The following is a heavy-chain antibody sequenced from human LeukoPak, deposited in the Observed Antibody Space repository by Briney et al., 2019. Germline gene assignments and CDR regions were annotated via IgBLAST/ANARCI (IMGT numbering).Heavy chain of an antibody. D-gene: IGHD3-10*01. Sequence: PETLSLTCTVSGGSISSYYWSWIRQPPGKGLEWIGYIYYSGSTNYNPSLKSRVTISVDTSKNQFSLKLSSVTAADTAVYYCARVLWFGGPSEDDYWGQGTLVTVSS. CDR3: ARVLWFGGPSEDDY. J-gene: IGHJ4*02. CDR2: IYYSGST. CDR1: GGSISSYY. V-gene: IGHV4-59*01.